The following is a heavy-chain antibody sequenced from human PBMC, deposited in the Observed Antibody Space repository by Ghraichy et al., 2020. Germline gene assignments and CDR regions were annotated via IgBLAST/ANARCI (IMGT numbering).Heavy chain of an antibody. CDR2: INGDGSRI. V-gene: IGHV3-74*03. CDR3: VRGSGNSPPPFDY. D-gene: IGHD4-23*01. CDR1: GFTFSSHW. J-gene: IGHJ4*02. Sequence: GGSLRLSCAASGFTFSSHWMHWVRLVPGKGLMWVLCINGDGSRIMYAESVKGRFTISRDNAKNTLYLLMTSLRADDTAVYYCVRGSGNSPPPFDYWGQGTLVTVSS.